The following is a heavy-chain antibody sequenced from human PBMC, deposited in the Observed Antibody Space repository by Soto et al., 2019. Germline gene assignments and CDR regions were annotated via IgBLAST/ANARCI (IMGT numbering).Heavy chain of an antibody. CDR2: IYPGDSET. Sequence: EVQLVQSGAEVKESGESLKISCQGSGYTFTKYWIAWVRQMPGKGLEWMGIIYPGDSETKYSPSFQGQVTISVDESINSAYLQWSSLKASDNALYFCARQGGFCSGYHGMDVWSQGTTVTVSS. CDR1: GYTFTKYW. V-gene: IGHV5-51*01. CDR3: ARQGGFCSGYHGMDV. J-gene: IGHJ6*02. D-gene: IGHD3-3*01.